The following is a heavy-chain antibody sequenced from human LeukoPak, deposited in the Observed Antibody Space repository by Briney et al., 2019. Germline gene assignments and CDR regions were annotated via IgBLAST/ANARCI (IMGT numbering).Heavy chain of an antibody. V-gene: IGHV3-21*01. CDR1: GFTFSSYS. CDR3: CSSGWYWIEQGWSDP. Sequence: GGSLRLSCAASGFTFSSYSMSWVRQAPGKGLEWVSSISSSSTYRYYAASVKGRFTISRDNAKNSLYLQMNSLRAEDTAVYYCCSSGWYWIEQGWSDPWGQGTLVTVSS. J-gene: IGHJ5*02. D-gene: IGHD6-19*01. CDR2: ISSSSTYR.